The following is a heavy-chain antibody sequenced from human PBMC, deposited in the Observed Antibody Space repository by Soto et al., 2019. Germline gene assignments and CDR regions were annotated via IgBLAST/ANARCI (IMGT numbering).Heavy chain of an antibody. V-gene: IGHV3-23*01. Sequence: GGSLRLSCAASGFTFSSYAMSWVRQAPGKGLEWVSAISGTGGSTYSAVFVMGRFTISRVNAKDTMYLQMNILRAEDKAVDYCAKGGRVPAAMAFDYWGQGTLVTVSS. D-gene: IGHD2-2*01. CDR3: AKGGRVPAAMAFDY. J-gene: IGHJ4*02. CDR1: GFTFSSYA. CDR2: ISGTGGST.